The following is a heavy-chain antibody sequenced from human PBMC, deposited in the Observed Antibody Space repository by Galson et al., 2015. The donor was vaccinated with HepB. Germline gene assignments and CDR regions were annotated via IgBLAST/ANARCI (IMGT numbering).Heavy chain of an antibody. D-gene: IGHD1-7*01. J-gene: IGHJ4*02. V-gene: IGHV3-15*01. CDR1: GFTFSNAW. CDR3: TTDNYFIGRELPSGDDY. CDR2: IKSKTDGGTT. Sequence: SLRLSCAASGFTFSNAWMSWVRQAPGKGLEWVGRIKSKTDGGTTDYAAPVKGRFTISRDDSKNTLYLQMNSLKTEDTAVYYCTTDNYFIGRELPSGDDYWGQGTLVTVSS.